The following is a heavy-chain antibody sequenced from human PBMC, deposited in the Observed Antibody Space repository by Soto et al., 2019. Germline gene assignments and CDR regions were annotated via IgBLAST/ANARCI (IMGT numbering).Heavy chain of an antibody. J-gene: IGHJ6*02. CDR1: GFSFRSYG. D-gene: IGHD1-7*01. CDR3: ARRVGNCDYDYYYGMDV. V-gene: IGHV3-33*01. Sequence: QVQLVESGGGVVQPGRSLRLSCAASGFSFRSYGMHWVRQAPGKGLDWVALIWYDGSNKYYADSVKGRFTISRDNSNNSLFRQTNSLRAEDTAGYYCARRVGNCDYDYYYGMDVWGQGTTVTVSS. CDR2: IWYDGSNK.